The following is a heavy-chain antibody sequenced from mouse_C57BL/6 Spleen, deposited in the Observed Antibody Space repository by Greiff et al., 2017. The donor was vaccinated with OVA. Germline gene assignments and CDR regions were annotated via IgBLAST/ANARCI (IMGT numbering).Heavy chain of an antibody. V-gene: IGHV2-6-1*01. J-gene: IGHJ4*01. Sequence: VMLVESGPGLVAPSQSLSITCTVSGFSLTSYGVHWVRQPPGKGLEWLVVIWSDGSTTYNSALKSRLSISKDNSKSQVFLKMNSLQTDDTAMYYCARHEGYYFYAMDYWGQGTSVTVSS. CDR1: GFSLTSYG. D-gene: IGHD2-3*01. CDR2: IWSDGST. CDR3: ARHEGYYFYAMDY.